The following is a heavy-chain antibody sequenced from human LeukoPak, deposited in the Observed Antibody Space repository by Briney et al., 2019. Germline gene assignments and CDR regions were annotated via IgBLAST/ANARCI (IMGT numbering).Heavy chain of an antibody. CDR2: IKSNADGGTP. D-gene: IGHD2/OR15-2a*01. J-gene: IGHJ4*02. Sequence: GGSLRLSCAASGFSFMNAWMIWVRQAPGKGLEWVGRIKSNADGGTPDYAAPARGRFTISRDDSKNTLYLQMNSLKTEDTAVYYFYHFYPEYSPYWGRGTLATVSS. CDR1: GFSFMNAW. V-gene: IGHV3-15*01. CDR3: YHFYPEYSPY.